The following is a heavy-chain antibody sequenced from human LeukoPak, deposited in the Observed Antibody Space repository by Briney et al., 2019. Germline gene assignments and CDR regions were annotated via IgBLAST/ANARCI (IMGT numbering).Heavy chain of an antibody. D-gene: IGHD5/OR15-5a*01. CDR3: ARDRSRGPSYADY. J-gene: IGHJ4*02. CDR1: GFTFSSYG. CDR2: IKQDGSEK. V-gene: IGHV3-7*04. Sequence: GGSLRLSCAASGFTFSSYGMHWVRQAPGKGLEWVANIKQDGSEKYYVDSVKGRFIISRDNAKNSLFLQMNSLRAEDTALYYCARDRSRGPSYADYWGQGTLVTVSS.